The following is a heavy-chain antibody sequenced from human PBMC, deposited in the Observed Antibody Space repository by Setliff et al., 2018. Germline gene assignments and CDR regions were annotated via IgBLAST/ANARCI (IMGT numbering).Heavy chain of an antibody. V-gene: IGHV4-34*01. CDR3: ARVDNFWSGPIDY. CDR1: GGSFSGYY. J-gene: IGHJ4*02. Sequence: SETLSLTCAVYGGSFSGYYWSWIRQPPGKGLEWIGEINHSGSTNYNPSLKSRVTISVDTSKNQFSLKLSSVTAAVTAVYYCARVDNFWSGPIDYWGQGTLVTVSS. D-gene: IGHD3-3*01. CDR2: INHSGST.